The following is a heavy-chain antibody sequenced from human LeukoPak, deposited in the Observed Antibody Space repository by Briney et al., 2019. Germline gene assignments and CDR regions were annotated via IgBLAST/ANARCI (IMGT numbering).Heavy chain of an antibody. CDR2: ITSSSNAI. Sequence: PGGSLRLSCAASGFSFSSYSMNWVRQAPGKGLEWVSYITSSSNAIYYADSVKGRFTISRDNAKNSLYLKMNSLRAEDTAVYYCARKSGSSGYPFDYWGQGILVSVSS. CDR3: ARKSGSSGYPFDY. CDR1: GFSFSSYS. J-gene: IGHJ4*02. V-gene: IGHV3-48*04. D-gene: IGHD3-22*01.